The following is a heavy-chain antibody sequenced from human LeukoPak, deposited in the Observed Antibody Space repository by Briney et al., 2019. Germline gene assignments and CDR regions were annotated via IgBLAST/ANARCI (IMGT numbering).Heavy chain of an antibody. CDR3: ASLTWIQLWPTPFDY. J-gene: IGHJ4*02. CDR2: ISSSGSTI. V-gene: IGHV3-11*01. CDR1: GFTFSDYY. D-gene: IGHD5-18*01. Sequence: PGGSLRLSCAASGFTFSDYYMSWIRQAPGKGLEWVSYISSSGSTIYYADSVKGRFTISRDNAKNSLYLQMNSLRAEDTAVYYCASLTWIQLWPTPFDYWGQGTLVTVSS.